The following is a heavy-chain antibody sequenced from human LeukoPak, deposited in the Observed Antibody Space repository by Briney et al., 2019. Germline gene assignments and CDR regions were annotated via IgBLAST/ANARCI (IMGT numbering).Heavy chain of an antibody. CDR2: TSYGGGRT. D-gene: IGHD2-21*02. CDR1: GFTFSSYA. V-gene: IGHV3-23*01. J-gene: IGHJ4*02. Sequence: GGSLRLSCAASGFTFSSYAMSWVRQAPGKGLEWVSTTSYGGGRTYYADSVKGRFTISRDNAKNSLYLQMNSLRAEDTAVYYCARTVVVTAASFDCWGQGTLVTVSS. CDR3: ARTVVVTAASFDC.